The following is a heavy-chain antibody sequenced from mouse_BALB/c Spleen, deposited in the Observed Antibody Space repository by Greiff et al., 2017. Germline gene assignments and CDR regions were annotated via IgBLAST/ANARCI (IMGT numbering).Heavy chain of an antibody. V-gene: IGHV3-2*02. CDR3: ARTPFDY. CDR1: GYSITSDYA. CDR2: ISYSGST. Sequence: EVKLMESGPGLVKPSQSLSLTCTVTGYSITSDYAWNWIRQFPGNKLEWMGYISYSGSTSYNPSLKSRISITRDTSKNQFFLQLNSVTTEDTATYYCARTPFDYWGQGTTLTVSS. J-gene: IGHJ2*01.